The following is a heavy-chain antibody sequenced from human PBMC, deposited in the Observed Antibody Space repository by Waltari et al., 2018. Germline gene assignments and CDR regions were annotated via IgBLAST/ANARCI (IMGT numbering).Heavy chain of an antibody. V-gene: IGHV1-8*01. CDR2: MNPNSGNT. Sequence: QVQLVQSGAEVKKPGASVKVSCKASGYTFTSYDINGVRQATGKGLEWMGWMNPNSGNTGYAQKFQGRVTMTRNTSISTAYMELSSLRSEDTAVYYCARGRLLSDWVFGVPMGYWGQGTLVTVSS. D-gene: IGHD3-3*01. CDR3: ARGRLLSDWVFGVPMGY. J-gene: IGHJ4*02. CDR1: GYTFTSYD.